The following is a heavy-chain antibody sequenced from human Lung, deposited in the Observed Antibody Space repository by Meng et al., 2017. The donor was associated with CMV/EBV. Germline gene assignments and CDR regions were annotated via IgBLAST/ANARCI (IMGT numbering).Heavy chain of an antibody. D-gene: IGHD2-15*01. J-gene: IGHJ4*02. CDR1: GFTFSSFG. CDR3: AKEDCSGATCSLDK. V-gene: IGHV3-30*18. CDR2: ISYNERNK. Sequence: SGFTFSSFGMHWVRQAPGKALEWVAVISYNERNKFYGDSVKGRFTVSRDNSKSTLYLHVDSLRPDDTAVYYCAKEDCSGATCSLDKWGQGTLVTVSS.